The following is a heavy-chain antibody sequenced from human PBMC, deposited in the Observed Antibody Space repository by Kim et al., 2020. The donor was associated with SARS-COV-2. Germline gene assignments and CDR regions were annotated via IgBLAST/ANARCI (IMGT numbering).Heavy chain of an antibody. J-gene: IGHJ5*02. CDR3: TIPPWGAATENWFGP. CDR2: IRSKANNYAT. Sequence: GGSLRLSCEASGFTFSASAMHWVRQASGKGLEWVGRIRSKANNYATAYGASVKGRFIISRADSKDTAYLQMNSLNAEDTAVYYCTIPPWGAATENWFGP. D-gene: IGHD1-26*01. V-gene: IGHV3-73*01. CDR1: GFTFSASA.